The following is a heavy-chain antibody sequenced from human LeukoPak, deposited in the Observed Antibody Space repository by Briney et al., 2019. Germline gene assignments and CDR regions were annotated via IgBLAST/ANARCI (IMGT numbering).Heavy chain of an antibody. J-gene: IGHJ4*02. CDR3: ARVPSGSYSVDY. D-gene: IGHD1-26*01. CDR1: GDSISSFY. CDR2: IFYSGST. Sequence: SETLSLTCAVSGDSISSFYWSWIRQPPGKGLEWIGYIFYSGSTKYNPSLKSRVTMSMDTSKNQFSLKLNSVTAADTAVYYCARVPSGSYSVDYWGQGTLVTVSS. V-gene: IGHV4-59*08.